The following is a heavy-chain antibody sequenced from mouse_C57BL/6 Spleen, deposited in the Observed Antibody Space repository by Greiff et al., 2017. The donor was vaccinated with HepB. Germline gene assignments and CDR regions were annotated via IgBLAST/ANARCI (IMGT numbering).Heavy chain of an antibody. CDR1: GYTFTSYW. Sequence: VQLQQPGAELVRPGTSVKLSCKASGYTFTSYWMHWVKQRPGQGLEWIGVIDPSDSYTNYNQKFKGKATLTVDTSSSTAYMQLSSLTSEDSAVYYCASGDSFDYWGQGTPLTVSS. J-gene: IGHJ2*01. CDR2: IDPSDSYT. V-gene: IGHV1-59*01. CDR3: ASGDSFDY.